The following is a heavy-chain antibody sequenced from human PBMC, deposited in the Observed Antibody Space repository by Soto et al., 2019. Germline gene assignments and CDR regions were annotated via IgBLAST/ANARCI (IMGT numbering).Heavy chain of an antibody. CDR3: ARVPAS. Sequence: PSETLSLTCAVSGGSISSGGYSWSWIRQPPGKGLEWIGYMYHSGSTYYNPSLKSRVTISIDRSKNQFSLKLSSVTAADTAVYYFARVPASCGKGTLVIVSS. J-gene: IGHJ5*02. CDR2: MYHSGST. CDR1: GGSISSGGYS. D-gene: IGHD2-2*01. V-gene: IGHV4-30-2*01.